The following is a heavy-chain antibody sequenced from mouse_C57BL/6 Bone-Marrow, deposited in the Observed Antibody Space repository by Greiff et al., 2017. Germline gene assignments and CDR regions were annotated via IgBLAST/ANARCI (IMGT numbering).Heavy chain of an antibody. CDR1: GFTFSSYG. J-gene: IGHJ2*01. V-gene: IGHV5-6*01. CDR3: ARSYDGYYVSYFDY. Sequence: EVQLVESGGDLVKPGGSLKLSCAASGFTFSSYGMSWVRQTPDKRLEWVATISSGGSYTYYPDSVKGRFTISRDNAKNTLYLQMSSLKSEDTAMYYCARSYDGYYVSYFDYWGQGTTLTVSS. CDR2: ISSGGSYT. D-gene: IGHD2-3*01.